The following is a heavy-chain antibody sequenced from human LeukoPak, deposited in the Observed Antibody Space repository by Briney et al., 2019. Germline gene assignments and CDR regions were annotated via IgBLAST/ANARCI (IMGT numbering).Heavy chain of an antibody. D-gene: IGHD1-1*01. CDR2: IFYSGST. Sequence: SETLSLTCTVSGGSISSGNSYWSWIRQPPGKGLEWIGYIFYSGSTDYNPSLKSRVTISVDSPKNQFSLKVTSVTAADTAVYYCAKTGGELVFDYWGQGTLVTVSS. J-gene: IGHJ4*02. V-gene: IGHV4-30-4*01. CDR3: AKTGGELVFDY. CDR1: GGSISSGNSY.